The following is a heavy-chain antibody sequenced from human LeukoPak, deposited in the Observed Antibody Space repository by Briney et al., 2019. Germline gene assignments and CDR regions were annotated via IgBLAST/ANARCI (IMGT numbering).Heavy chain of an antibody. V-gene: IGHV3-73*01. J-gene: IGHJ4*02. CDR2: IRSKANSYAT. Sequence: GGSLRLSCAASGFTFSGSAMHWVRQASGKGLEWVGRIRSKANSYATAYAASVEGRFTISRDDSRNTAYLQMNSLKTEDTAVYYCTRSSGGNYVADYWGQGTLVTVSS. D-gene: IGHD4-4*01. CDR1: GFTFSGSA. CDR3: TRSSGGNYVADY.